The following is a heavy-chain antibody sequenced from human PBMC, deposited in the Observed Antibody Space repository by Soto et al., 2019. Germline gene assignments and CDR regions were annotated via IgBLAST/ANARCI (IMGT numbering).Heavy chain of an antibody. D-gene: IGHD2-15*01. CDR1: GFTFSTYG. V-gene: IGHV3-33*01. CDR2: IWYDGSNK. J-gene: IGHJ6*02. Sequence: QVQLVESGGGVVQPGRSLRLSCAASGFTFSTYGMHWVRQAPDKGLEWVAVIWYDGSNKYYVDSVKGRFTISRANSKNTQYLQMNSLIAEDRAVYYCASEYCSGGRCYYCDMDVWGQGTTVTVSS. CDR3: ASEYCSGGRCYYCDMDV.